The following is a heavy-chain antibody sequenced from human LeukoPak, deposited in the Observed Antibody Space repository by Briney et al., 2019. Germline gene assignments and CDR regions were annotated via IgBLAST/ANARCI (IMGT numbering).Heavy chain of an antibody. Sequence: SETLSLTCTVSGGSISSYYWSWIRQPPGKGLEWIGYIYYSGSTSYNPSLKSRVTISVDTSKNHFSLKLSSVTAADTAVYYCTRSDGYGLVGIWGQGTMVTVSS. J-gene: IGHJ3*01. CDR1: GGSISSYY. V-gene: IGHV4-59*12. D-gene: IGHD3-10*01. CDR3: TRSDGYGLVGI. CDR2: IYYSGST.